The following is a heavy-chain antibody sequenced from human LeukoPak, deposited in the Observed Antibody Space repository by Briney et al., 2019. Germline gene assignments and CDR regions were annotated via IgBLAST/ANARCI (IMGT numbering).Heavy chain of an antibody. CDR2: ISADGIDK. Sequence: PGGSLRLSWAASGFPFSNYGMHWVRQAPGKGLEWVAVISADGIDKYYADSVKGRFTISRDNSKNTLYLQMSSLRPEDTAVYYCAKDKGREGDYWGQGKLVTVSS. CDR1: GFPFSNYG. V-gene: IGHV3-30*18. CDR3: AKDKGREGDY. J-gene: IGHJ4*02.